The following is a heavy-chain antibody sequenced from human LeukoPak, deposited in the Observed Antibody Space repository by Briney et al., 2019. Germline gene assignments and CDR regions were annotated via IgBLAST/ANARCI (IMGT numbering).Heavy chain of an antibody. Sequence: GGSLRLSCAASGFTFSSYWMSWVRQAPGKGLEWVANIKQDGSEKYYVDSVKGRFTISRDNAKNSLYLQMNSLRAEDTAVYYCARGYYYDSRWFDPWGQGTLVTVSS. J-gene: IGHJ5*02. CDR2: IKQDGSEK. V-gene: IGHV3-7*01. CDR1: GFTFSSYW. D-gene: IGHD3-22*01. CDR3: ARGYYYDSRWFDP.